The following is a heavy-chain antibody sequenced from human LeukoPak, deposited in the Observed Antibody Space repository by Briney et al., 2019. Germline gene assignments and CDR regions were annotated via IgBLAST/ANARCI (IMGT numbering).Heavy chain of an antibody. D-gene: IGHD2-21*02. Sequence: GASVKVSCKASGYTLSDNYIHWVRQAPGQGLEWMGWINPNSGGTNYAQKFQGRVTMTRDTSISTAYMDLSRLTSDDTAVYYCARGGTICSGGDCYLNWLDPWGQGTLVTVSS. CDR3: ARGGTICSGGDCYLNWLDP. V-gene: IGHV1-2*02. CDR2: INPNSGGT. J-gene: IGHJ5*02. CDR1: GYTLSDNY.